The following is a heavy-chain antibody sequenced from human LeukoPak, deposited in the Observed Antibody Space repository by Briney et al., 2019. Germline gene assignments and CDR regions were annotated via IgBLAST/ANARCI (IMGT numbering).Heavy chain of an antibody. CDR2: INPNSGGT. V-gene: IGHV1-2*02. CDR3: AGHYGSGSYYDY. D-gene: IGHD3-10*01. CDR1: GYTFTGYY. Sequence: ASVKVSCKASGYTFTGYYMHWVRQAPGQGLEWMGWINPNSGGTNYAQKFQGRVTMTRDTSISTAYMELSRLRSDDTAVYYCAGHYGSGSYYDYWGQGTLVTVSS. J-gene: IGHJ4*02.